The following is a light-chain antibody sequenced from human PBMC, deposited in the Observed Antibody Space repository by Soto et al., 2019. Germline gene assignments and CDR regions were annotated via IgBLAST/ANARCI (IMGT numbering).Light chain of an antibody. CDR2: DVS. Sequence: QSALTQPRSVSGSPGQSVTISCTGTSSDVGGYNYVSWYQQHPGKAPKVMIYDVSKRPSGVPDRFSGSKSGRTASLTISGLLAEDEADYYCCSYRVFGGGTKVTVL. V-gene: IGLV2-11*01. CDR3: CSYRV. CDR1: SSDVGGYNY. J-gene: IGLJ2*01.